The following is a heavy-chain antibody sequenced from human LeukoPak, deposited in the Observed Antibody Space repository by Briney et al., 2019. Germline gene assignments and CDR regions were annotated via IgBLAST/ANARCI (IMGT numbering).Heavy chain of an antibody. V-gene: IGHV4-34*01. Sequence: SETLSLTCAVYGGSFSGYYWSWIRQPPGKGLEWIGEINHSGSTNYNPSLKSRVTISVDTSRNQFSLKLSSVTAADTAVYYCARGGVVPAAIGARVDYWGQGTLVTVSS. D-gene: IGHD2-2*02. CDR2: INHSGST. CDR3: ARGGVVPAAIGARVDY. J-gene: IGHJ4*02. CDR1: GGSFSGYY.